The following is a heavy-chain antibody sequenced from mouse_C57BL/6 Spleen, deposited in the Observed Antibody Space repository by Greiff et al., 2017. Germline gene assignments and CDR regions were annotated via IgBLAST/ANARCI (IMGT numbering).Heavy chain of an antibody. CDR2: IYPRSGNT. Sequence: QVQLQQSGAELARPGASVKLSCKASGYTFTSYGISWVKQRTGQGLEWIGEIYPRSGNTYYNEKFKGKATLTADKSSSTAYMELRSLTSEDSAVYFCAKLDLCYDYDRTYYFDYWGQGTTLTVSS. CDR1: GYTFTSYG. CDR3: AKLDLCYDYDRTYYFDY. D-gene: IGHD2-4*01. J-gene: IGHJ2*01. V-gene: IGHV1-81*01.